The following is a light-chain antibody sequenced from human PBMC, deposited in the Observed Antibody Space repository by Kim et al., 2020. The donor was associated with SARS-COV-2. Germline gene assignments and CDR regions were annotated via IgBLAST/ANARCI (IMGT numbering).Light chain of an antibody. J-gene: IGLJ1*01. CDR1: ALQKQY. CDR2: KDS. V-gene: IGLV3-25*03. CDR3: QSADSSGTYV. Sequence: VSQGQTARITCSGDALQKQYAYWYQQKPGQAPVLVIYKDSERPSGIPERFSGSSSGTTVTLTISGVQAEDEADYYCQSADSSGTYVFGTGTKVTVL.